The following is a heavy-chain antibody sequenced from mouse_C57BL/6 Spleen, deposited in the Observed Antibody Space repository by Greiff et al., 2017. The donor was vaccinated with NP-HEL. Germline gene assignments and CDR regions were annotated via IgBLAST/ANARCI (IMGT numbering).Heavy chain of an antibody. J-gene: IGHJ3*01. D-gene: IGHD4-1*01. Sequence: EVQLQQSGPELVKPGASVKISCKASGYTFTDYYMNWVKQSHGKSLEWIGDINPNNGGTSYNQKFKGKATLTVDKSSSTAYMELRSLTSEDSAVYYCARTWDSAWFAYWGQGTLVTVSA. CDR2: INPNNGGT. V-gene: IGHV1-26*01. CDR3: ARTWDSAWFAY. CDR1: GYTFTDYY.